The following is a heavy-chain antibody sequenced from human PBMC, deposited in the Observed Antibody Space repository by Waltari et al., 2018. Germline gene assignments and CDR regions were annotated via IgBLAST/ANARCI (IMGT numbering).Heavy chain of an antibody. CDR1: GYRFTEYW. CDR3: ARGGTGYSYGIDP. Sequence: EVQLVQSGAEMKKPGESLRISCQASGYRFTEYWIGWVRQPPGKGREWMGFIFSIDSDTRYSPSFQGQVTTSADRSTNTAYLHWSSLQVADTATYYCARGGTGYSYGIDPWGQGTLVTVSS. V-gene: IGHV5-51*01. CDR2: IFSIDSDT. D-gene: IGHD5-18*01. J-gene: IGHJ4*02.